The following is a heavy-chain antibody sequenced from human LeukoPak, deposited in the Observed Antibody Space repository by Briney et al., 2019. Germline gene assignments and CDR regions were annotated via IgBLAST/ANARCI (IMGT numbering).Heavy chain of an antibody. J-gene: IGHJ3*02. Sequence: PSETLSLTCTVSGGSITSSTSINSSSYSWSWIRQPPGRGLERIGYIYYSGSTNYNPSLKSRVTISVDTSKNQFSLKLSSVTAADTAVYYCAREDSGYDAFDIWGQGTMVTLSS. D-gene: IGHD5-12*01. CDR1: GGSITSSTSINSSSYS. CDR3: AREDSGYDAFDI. V-gene: IGHV4-61*01. CDR2: IYYSGST.